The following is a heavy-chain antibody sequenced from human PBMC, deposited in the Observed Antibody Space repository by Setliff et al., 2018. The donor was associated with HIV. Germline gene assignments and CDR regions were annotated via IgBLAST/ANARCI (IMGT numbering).Heavy chain of an antibody. Sequence: PSETLSLTCTVSDSGTYYWSWIRQPAGKGLEWIGRVSSRGDTNYNPSLKSRVTMSVDTSKNQFSLKLTSVTASDTAVYYCARARYIVIRGDAGMDVWGPGTTVTVSS. J-gene: IGHJ6*02. CDR3: ARARYIVIRGDAGMDV. D-gene: IGHD3-10*01. CDR1: DSGTYY. CDR2: VSSRGDT. V-gene: IGHV4-4*07.